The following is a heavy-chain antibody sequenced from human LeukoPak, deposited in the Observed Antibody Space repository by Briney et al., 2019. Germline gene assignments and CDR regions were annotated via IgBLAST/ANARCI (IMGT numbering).Heavy chain of an antibody. CDR1: GFTFNNYA. Sequence: GGSLRLSCSASGFTFNNYAMSWVRQAPGKGLEWVSYISSSSSTIYYADSVKGRFTISRDNAKNSLYLQMNSLRAEDTAVYYCARVKYELLDAFDIWGQGTMVTVSS. CDR3: ARVKYELLDAFDI. D-gene: IGHD2-2*01. J-gene: IGHJ3*02. V-gene: IGHV3-48*01. CDR2: ISSSSSTI.